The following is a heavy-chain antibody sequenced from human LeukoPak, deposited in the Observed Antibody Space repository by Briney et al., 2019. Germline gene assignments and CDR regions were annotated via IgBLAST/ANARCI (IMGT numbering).Heavy chain of an antibody. V-gene: IGHV3-23*01. CDR1: GFAFSSSA. D-gene: IGHD5-18*01. CDR3: ARDLAYSRLDY. J-gene: IGHJ4*02. Sequence: GGSLRLSCVASGFAFSSSAMSWVRQAPGKGLEWVSATSSDGSHTFYADSVKGRFTISRDNAKNSLYLQMNSLRVEDTAFYYCARDLAYSRLDYWGQGMLVTVSS. CDR2: TSSDGSHT.